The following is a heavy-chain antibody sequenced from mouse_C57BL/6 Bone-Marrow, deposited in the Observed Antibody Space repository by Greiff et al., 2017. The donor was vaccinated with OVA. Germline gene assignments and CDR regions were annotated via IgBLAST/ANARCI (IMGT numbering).Heavy chain of an antibody. J-gene: IGHJ1*03. D-gene: IGHD2-12*01. V-gene: IGHV10-1*01. CDR1: GFSFNTYA. CDR3: VRDSFYWYFDV. Sequence: EVNVVESGGGLVQPKGSLKLSCAASGFSFNTYAMNWVRQAPGKGLEWVARIRSKSNNYATYYADSVKDRFTISRDDSESMLYLQMNNLKTEDTAMYYCVRDSFYWYFDVWGTGTTVTVSS. CDR2: IRSKSNNYAT.